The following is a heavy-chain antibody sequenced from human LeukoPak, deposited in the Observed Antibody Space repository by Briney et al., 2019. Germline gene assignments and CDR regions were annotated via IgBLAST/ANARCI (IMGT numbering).Heavy chain of an antibody. V-gene: IGHV4-38-2*02. Sequence: PSETLSLTCSVSGYSISSGYYWGWIRQPPGKGLEWIGSIYYSGSTYYNPSLKSRVTISVDTSKNQFSLKLSSVTAADTAVYYCAREYPDSSGYYLDYWGQGTLVTVSS. CDR3: AREYPDSSGYYLDY. D-gene: IGHD3-22*01. CDR1: GYSISSGYY. CDR2: IYYSGST. J-gene: IGHJ4*02.